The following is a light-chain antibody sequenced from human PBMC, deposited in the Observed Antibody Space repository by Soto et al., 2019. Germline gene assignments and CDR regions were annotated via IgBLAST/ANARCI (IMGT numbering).Light chain of an antibody. V-gene: IGLV2-14*01. J-gene: IGLJ3*02. CDR2: DVT. CDR3: SSYTTSSTLV. CDR1: SSDVGAYNY. Sequence: QSVLTQPASVSGSPGQSITISCTGTSSDVGAYNYVSWYQQLPDKAPKLMIYDVTYRPSGVSNRFSGSKSGNTASLTISGLQAEDEADYFCSSYTTSSTLVFGGGTKLTLL.